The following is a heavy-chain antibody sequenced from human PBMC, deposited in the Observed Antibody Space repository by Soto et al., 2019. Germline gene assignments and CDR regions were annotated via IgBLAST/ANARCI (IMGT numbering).Heavy chain of an antibody. Sequence: EVQLEESGGGLVQPGGSLRLSCVASGFTFSSNWVHWVRQAPGKGLVWVARINSEGSSTTYADTVKGRFTISRDNAKNTLILQMNSLRAEDTAVYYCARSLPYYYYYYYMDVWGKGTTVTVSS. J-gene: IGHJ6*03. CDR2: INSEGSST. CDR3: ARSLPYYYYYYYMDV. V-gene: IGHV3-74*01. CDR1: GFTFSSNW.